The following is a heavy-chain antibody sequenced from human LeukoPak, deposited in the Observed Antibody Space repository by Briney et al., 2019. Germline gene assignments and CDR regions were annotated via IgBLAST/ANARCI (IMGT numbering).Heavy chain of an antibody. CDR1: GGTFSSYA. Sequence: ASVKVSCKASGGTFSSYAISWVRQAPGQGLEWMGRIIPIFGTANYAQKFQGRVTITTDESTSTAYMELSSLRSEDTAVYYCARDSGSYYWYYYMDVWGKGTTDTVSS. CDR3: ARDSGSYYWYYYMDV. CDR2: IIPIFGTA. V-gene: IGHV1-69*05. D-gene: IGHD3-10*01. J-gene: IGHJ6*03.